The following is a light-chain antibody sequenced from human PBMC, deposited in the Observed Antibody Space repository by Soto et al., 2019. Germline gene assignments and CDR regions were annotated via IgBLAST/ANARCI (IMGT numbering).Light chain of an antibody. CDR3: CSYSGSIPWV. CDR1: SSDVGSSDL. Sequence: QSALTQPASVSGSPGQSITIPCTGISSDVGSSDLVSWYQQHPGRAPKLMIYEASKRPSGVSNRFSGPKSGNTASLTISGLPGEDEADYYCCSYSGSIPWVFGGGTKLTVL. J-gene: IGLJ3*02. V-gene: IGLV2-23*01. CDR2: EAS.